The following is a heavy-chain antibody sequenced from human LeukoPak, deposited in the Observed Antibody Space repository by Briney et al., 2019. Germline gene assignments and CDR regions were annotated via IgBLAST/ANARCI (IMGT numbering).Heavy chain of an antibody. CDR1: GGSISSGSYY. J-gene: IGHJ4*02. V-gene: IGHV4-61*02. D-gene: IGHD3-22*01. CDR2: IYTSGST. Sequence: SQTLSLTCTVSGGSISSGSYYWTWIRQPAGKGLEWMGRIYTSGSTNYNPSLKSRLTISVDTSKNQFSLKLSSVTAADTAVYYCARDYDSSGYIRGIDYWGQGTLVTVSS. CDR3: ARDYDSSGYIRGIDY.